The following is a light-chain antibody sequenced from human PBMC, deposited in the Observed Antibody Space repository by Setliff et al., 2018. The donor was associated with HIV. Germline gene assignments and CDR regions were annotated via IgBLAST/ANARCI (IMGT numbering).Light chain of an antibody. Sequence: NFMLTQPHSVSESPGKTVTISCTRSSVSIASNYVQWYQQRPGSSPTTVMYEDNQRPSGVPYRFSGSIDSSSNSASLTISGLKTEDEADYYCQSYDSSNWVFGGGTKVTVL. V-gene: IGLV6-57*01. CDR3: QSYDSSNWV. J-gene: IGLJ3*02. CDR1: SVSIASNY. CDR2: EDN.